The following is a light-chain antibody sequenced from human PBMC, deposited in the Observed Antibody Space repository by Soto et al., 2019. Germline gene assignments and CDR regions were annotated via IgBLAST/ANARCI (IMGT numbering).Light chain of an antibody. CDR1: QSVSSN. CDR2: DAS. Sequence: EVVMTQSPDTLSVSPGEKATLSCRASQSVSSNLAWYQQSPGQAPRLLIYDASTSATGIPARFTGSGSGTEFTLTISSLQSEDFAVYYCQQYNNWPPWTFGQGTKVEIK. CDR3: QQYNNWPPWT. J-gene: IGKJ1*01. V-gene: IGKV3-15*01.